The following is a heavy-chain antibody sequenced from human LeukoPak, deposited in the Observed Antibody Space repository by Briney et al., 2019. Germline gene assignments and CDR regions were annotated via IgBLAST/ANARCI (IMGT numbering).Heavy chain of an antibody. CDR3: ATEPGIAAPGTGVNWFDP. V-gene: IGHV4-59*01. CDR2: IYYSGST. CDR1: GGSITSYC. D-gene: IGHD6-13*01. J-gene: IGHJ5*02. Sequence: SETLSLTCTASGGSITSYCWSWIRQPPGKGLEWIGYIYYSGSTNYNPSLKSRVTISVDTSKNQFSLKLSSVTAADAAVYYCATEPGIAAPGTGVNWFDPWGQGTLVTVSS.